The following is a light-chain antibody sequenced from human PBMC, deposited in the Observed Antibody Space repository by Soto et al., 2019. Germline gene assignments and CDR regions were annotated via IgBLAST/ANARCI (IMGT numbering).Light chain of an antibody. CDR2: GAS. Sequence: EIVLTQSPGILSLSPGERGTLSCRASQSVSSSYLAWYQQKPGQAPRLLLYGASSRATGIPDRFSGSGSGTDFTLTISRLEPEDFAMYYCQQFGSSPLTFGGGTKVEIK. J-gene: IGKJ4*01. CDR3: QQFGSSPLT. V-gene: IGKV3-20*01. CDR1: QSVSSSY.